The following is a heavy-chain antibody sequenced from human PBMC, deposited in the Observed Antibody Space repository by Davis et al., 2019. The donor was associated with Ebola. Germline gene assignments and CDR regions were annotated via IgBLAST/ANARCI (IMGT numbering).Heavy chain of an antibody. CDR2: ISWNSGSI. D-gene: IGHD4-17*01. V-gene: IGHV3-9*01. J-gene: IGHJ4*02. CDR3: AKAAVTRHFDY. Sequence: SLKISCAASGFTFDDYAMHWVRQAPGKGLEWVSGISWNSGSIGYADSVKGRFTISRDHAKNSLYLQMNSLRAEDTALYYCAKAAVTRHFDYWGQGTLVTVSS. CDR1: GFTFDDYA.